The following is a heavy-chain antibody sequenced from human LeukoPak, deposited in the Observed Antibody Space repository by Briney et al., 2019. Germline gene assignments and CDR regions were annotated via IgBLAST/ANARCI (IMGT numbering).Heavy chain of an antibody. Sequence: SETLSPTCTVSGASISGTAYYWGWVRQPPRKGLEWIGNIYYSGSTYYNASLQSRVTISTDTSKNQFSLRLSSVTAADTAMYFCAKSGGYGLIDYWGQGTLVTVSS. D-gene: IGHD1-26*01. V-gene: IGHV4-39*01. J-gene: IGHJ4*02. CDR2: IYYSGST. CDR1: GASISGTAYY. CDR3: AKSGGYGLIDY.